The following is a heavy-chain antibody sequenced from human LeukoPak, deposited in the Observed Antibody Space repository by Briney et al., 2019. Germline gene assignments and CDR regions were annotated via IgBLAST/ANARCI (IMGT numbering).Heavy chain of an antibody. CDR3: ARDYFTANDY. D-gene: IGHD2-21*02. J-gene: IGHJ4*02. V-gene: IGHV1-2*02. CDR1: GYTFTGYY. CDR2: INPNSGRT. Sequence: GGSVTVSCKASGYTFTGYYIHWVRQAAGQGLEVIGWINPNSGRTNYAQKFQGRVTMTSDTSISTAYMKLSRLRSDDAAVYYCARDYFTANDYWGQGTLVTVSS.